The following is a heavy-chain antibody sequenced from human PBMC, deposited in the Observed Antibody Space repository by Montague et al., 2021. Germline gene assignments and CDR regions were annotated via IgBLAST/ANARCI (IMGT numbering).Heavy chain of an antibody. CDR2: VSHGGRT. Sequence: SETLSLTCTVSRSLINSDYYWGWIRQPPGKGLEWMGSVSHGGRTYYDPSLKSRVTISVDTPNNHFSLKLSSVTAADTAMYYCARERDRYYYMDIWGKGTTITLSS. CDR3: ARERDRYYYMDI. CDR1: RSLINSDYY. J-gene: IGHJ6*03. V-gene: IGHV4-38-2*02.